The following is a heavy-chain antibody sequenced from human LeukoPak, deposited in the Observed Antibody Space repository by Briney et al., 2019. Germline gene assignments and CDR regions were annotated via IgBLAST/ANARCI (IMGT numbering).Heavy chain of an antibody. CDR1: GGSFSGYY. D-gene: IGHD6-19*01. Sequence: SETLSLTCAVYGGSFSGYYWSWIRQPPGKGLEWIGSIYYSGSTYYNPSLKSRVTISVDTSKNQFSLKLSSVTAADTAVYYCARLSFSGWYAYFDYWGQGTLVTVSS. V-gene: IGHV4-34*01. CDR2: IYYSGST. J-gene: IGHJ4*02. CDR3: ARLSFSGWYAYFDY.